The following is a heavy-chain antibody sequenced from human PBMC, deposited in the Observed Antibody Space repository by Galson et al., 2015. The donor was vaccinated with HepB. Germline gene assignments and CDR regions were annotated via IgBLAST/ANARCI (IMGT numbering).Heavy chain of an antibody. J-gene: IGHJ4*02. CDR3: AKGHCGGDCWGVFDY. V-gene: IGHV3-30*02. Sequence: SLRLSCAASGFTFSSYGMHWVRQAPGKGLEWVAFIRYDGSNKYYADSVNGRFTISRDNSKNTLYLQMNSLRAEDTAVYYCAKGHCGGDCWGVFDYWGQGTLVTVSS. CDR1: GFTFSSYG. D-gene: IGHD2-21*02. CDR2: IRYDGSNK.